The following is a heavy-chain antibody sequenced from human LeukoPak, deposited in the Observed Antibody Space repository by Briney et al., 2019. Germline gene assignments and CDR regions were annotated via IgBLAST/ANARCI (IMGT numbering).Heavy chain of an antibody. D-gene: IGHD1-26*01. CDR2: ISASGTNT. Sequence: GGSLRLSCAASGFTFTSYAMSWVRQAPAKGLEWVSLISASGTNTYYADSVKGRFTISRDNSKHTLSLQMNSLRAEDTAVYYCAKDVRVGGGGMDVWGQGTPVTVSS. V-gene: IGHV3-23*01. CDR3: AKDVRVGGGGMDV. CDR1: GFTFTSYA. J-gene: IGHJ6*02.